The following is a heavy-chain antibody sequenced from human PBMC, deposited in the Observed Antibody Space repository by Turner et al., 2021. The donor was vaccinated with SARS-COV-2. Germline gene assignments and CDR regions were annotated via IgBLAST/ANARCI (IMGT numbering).Heavy chain of an antibody. CDR3: VREYDGAI. V-gene: IGHV3-64*01. CDR1: GFTFSSYA. CDR2: SSSSRSNT. J-gene: IGHJ4*02. Sequence: EVQLVESGGGLVQPGGSLRLSCAASGFTFSSYAMHWVRQATGKGLEYVSDSSSSRSNTYYANSVKGIFTINRNNTKYPQNLKMGSLRADVMAGYYCVREYDGAIWGQGTLVTVSS. D-gene: IGHD3-16*01.